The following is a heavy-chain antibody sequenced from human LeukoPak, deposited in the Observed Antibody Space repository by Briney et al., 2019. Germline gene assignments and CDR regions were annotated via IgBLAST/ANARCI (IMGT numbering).Heavy chain of an antibody. Sequence: PSETLSLTCTVAGGSMSSSSYYWGWIRQPPGKGLEWIGEINHSGSTNYNPSLKSRVTISVDTSKNQFSLKLSSVTAADTAVYYCARGVGSGYPLTAFDIWGQGTMVTVSS. CDR1: GGSMSSSSYY. D-gene: IGHD3-22*01. CDR2: INHSGST. J-gene: IGHJ3*02. CDR3: ARGVGSGYPLTAFDI. V-gene: IGHV4-39*07.